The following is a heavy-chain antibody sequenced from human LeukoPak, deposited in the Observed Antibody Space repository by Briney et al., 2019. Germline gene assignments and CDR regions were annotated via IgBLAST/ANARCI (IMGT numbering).Heavy chain of an antibody. J-gene: IGHJ4*02. CDR1: GYTFTGYY. CDR2: INPNSGGT. CDR3: ASGIAAAGTDVGDY. D-gene: IGHD6-13*01. V-gene: IGHV1-2*02. Sequence: ASVKVSCKASGYTFTGYYMHWVRQAPGQGLEWMGWINPNSGGTNHAQKFQGRVTMTRDTSISTAYMELSRLRSDDTAVYYCASGIAAAGTDVGDYWGQGTLVTVSS.